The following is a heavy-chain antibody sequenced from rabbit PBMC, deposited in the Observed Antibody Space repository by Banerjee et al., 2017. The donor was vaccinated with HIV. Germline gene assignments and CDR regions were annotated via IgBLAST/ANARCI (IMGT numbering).Heavy chain of an antibody. CDR2: IYNGNAGST. CDR3: ARNPMDDSSSGYYGL. CDR1: GFSFSASYW. Sequence: QEQLVESGGGLVQPGGSLKLSCKASGFSFSASYWMCWVRQAPGKGLEWIACIYNGNAGSTYYASWAKGRFTIAETSSTTVTLQMTSLTAADTATYFCARNPMDDSSSGYYGLWGPGTLVTVS. D-gene: IGHD1-1*01. J-gene: IGHJ4*01. V-gene: IGHV1S45*01.